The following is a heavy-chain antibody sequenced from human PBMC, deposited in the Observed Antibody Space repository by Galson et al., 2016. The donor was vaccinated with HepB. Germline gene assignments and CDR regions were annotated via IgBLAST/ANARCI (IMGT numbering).Heavy chain of an antibody. CDR1: GFTFRSCA. V-gene: IGHV1-2*06. CDR2: GNPNSGAA. D-gene: IGHD2-8*02. J-gene: IGHJ4*02. CDR3: TREYWYFDY. Sequence: SCAASGFTFRSCAMSWVRQAPGKGLEWMGRGNPNSGAADYAQNFQGGVSMATDSSVNTVYLVLNSLTSDDTAVYFCTREYWYFDYWGQGTPVIVSP.